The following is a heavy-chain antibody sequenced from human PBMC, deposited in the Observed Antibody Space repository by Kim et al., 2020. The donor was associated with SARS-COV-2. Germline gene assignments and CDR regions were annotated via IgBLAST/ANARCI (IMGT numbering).Heavy chain of an antibody. J-gene: IGHJ4*02. D-gene: IGHD3-10*01. CDR1: GFTFSSYA. CDR2: ISGSGGST. CDR3: AKAEIKLLWFGELFFDY. V-gene: IGHV3-23*01. Sequence: GGSLRLSCAASGFTFSSYAMSWVRQAPGKGLEWVSAISGSGGSTYYADSVKGRFTISRDNSKNTLYLQMNSLRAEDTAVYYCAKAEIKLLWFGELFFDYWGQGTLVTVSS.